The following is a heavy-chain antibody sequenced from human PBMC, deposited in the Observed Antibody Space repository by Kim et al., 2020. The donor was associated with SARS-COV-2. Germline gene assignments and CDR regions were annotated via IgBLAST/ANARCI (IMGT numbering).Heavy chain of an antibody. V-gene: IGHV4-30-2*01. Sequence: SETLSLTCAVSGGSISSGGYSWSWNRQPPGKGLEWIGYIYHSGSTYYNPSLKSRVTISVDRSKNQFSLKLSSVTAADTAVYYCATTRGYCSSTSCPFDYWGQGTLVTVSS. CDR1: GGSISSGGYS. CDR3: ATTRGYCSSTSCPFDY. J-gene: IGHJ4*02. CDR2: IYHSGST. D-gene: IGHD2-2*01.